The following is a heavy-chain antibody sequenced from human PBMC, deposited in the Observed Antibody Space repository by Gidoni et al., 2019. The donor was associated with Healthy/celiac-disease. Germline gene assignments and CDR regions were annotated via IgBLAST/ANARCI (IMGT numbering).Heavy chain of an antibody. V-gene: IGHV3-23*01. D-gene: IGHD3-22*01. CDR2: ISGSGGST. J-gene: IGHJ4*02. Sequence: GKGLEWVAAISGSGGSTYYVDLVKGRFTIYRDNSKNTLYLQMNSVRAEDTAVYYCAKVTMGGVGYFDYWGQGTLVTVSS. CDR3: AKVTMGGVGYFDY.